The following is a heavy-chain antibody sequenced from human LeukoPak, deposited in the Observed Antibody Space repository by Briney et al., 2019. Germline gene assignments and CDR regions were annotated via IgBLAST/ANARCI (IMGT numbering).Heavy chain of an antibody. CDR3: ARTYDFWNGYSDY. Sequence: GGSLRLSCVASEFIFSTYDMNWVRQAPGKGLEWVSYISSQSGTIYYADSVKGRFTISRDNAKNSVYLEMNSLRAEDTALHYCARTYDFWNGYSDYWGQGTLVTVSS. J-gene: IGHJ4*02. V-gene: IGHV3-48*01. CDR2: ISSQSGTI. CDR1: EFIFSTYD. D-gene: IGHD3-3*01.